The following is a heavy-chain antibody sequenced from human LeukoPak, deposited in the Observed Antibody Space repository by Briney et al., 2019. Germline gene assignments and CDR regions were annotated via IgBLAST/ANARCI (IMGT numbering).Heavy chain of an antibody. Sequence: GGSLRLSCAASEFTFSAYWVHWVRHAPGKGLVWVSLINPDASTTVYADSVKGGFTISRDNAKNTLYLQMNSLRAEDTAVYYCAMSLYSGAYVTWGQGTLVTAAS. CDR2: INPDASTT. CDR3: AMSLYSGAYVT. J-gene: IGHJ5*02. V-gene: IGHV3-74*01. D-gene: IGHD1-26*01. CDR1: EFTFSAYW.